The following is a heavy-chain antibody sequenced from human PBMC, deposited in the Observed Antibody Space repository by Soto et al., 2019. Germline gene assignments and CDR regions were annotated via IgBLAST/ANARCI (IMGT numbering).Heavy chain of an antibody. CDR2: ISSSSSYI. CDR3: ARGLYYYDSSGYYGN. V-gene: IGHV3-21*01. J-gene: IGHJ4*02. CDR1: GFTFSSYS. Sequence: EVQLVESGGGLVKPGGSLRLSCAASGFTFSSYSMNWVRQALGKGLEWVSSISSSSSYIYYADSVKGRFTISRDNAKNSLYLQMNSLRAEDTAVYYCARGLYYYDSSGYYGNWGQGTLVTVSS. D-gene: IGHD3-22*01.